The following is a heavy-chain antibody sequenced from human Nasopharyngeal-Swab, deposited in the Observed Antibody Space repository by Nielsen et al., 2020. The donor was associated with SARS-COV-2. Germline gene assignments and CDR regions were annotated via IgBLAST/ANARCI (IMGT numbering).Heavy chain of an antibody. CDR2: ISWDGGST. D-gene: IGHD1-7*01. CDR3: ARARGITGTTFLDY. CDR1: GFTFDDYT. J-gene: IGHJ4*02. V-gene: IGHV3-43*01. Sequence: GESLKISCAASGFTFDDYTMHWVRQAPGKGLEWVSLISWDGGSTYYPGSVKGRFTISREDTKKSLYLQMNSLRAGDTAVYYCARARGITGTTFLDYWGQGTLVTVSS.